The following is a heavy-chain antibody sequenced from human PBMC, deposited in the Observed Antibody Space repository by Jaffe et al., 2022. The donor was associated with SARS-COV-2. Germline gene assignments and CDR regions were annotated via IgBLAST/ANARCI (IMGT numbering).Heavy chain of an antibody. CDR2: IWYDGSNK. D-gene: IGHD2-21*02. Sequence: QVQLVESGGGVVQPGRSLRLSCAASGFTFSSYGMHWVRQAPGKGLEWVAVIWYDGSNKYYADSVKGRFTISRDNSKNTLYLQMNSLRAEDTAVYYCARDFVVVTAIQSDGMDVWGQGTTVTVSS. V-gene: IGHV3-33*01. J-gene: IGHJ6*02. CDR1: GFTFSSYG. CDR3: ARDFVVVTAIQSDGMDV.